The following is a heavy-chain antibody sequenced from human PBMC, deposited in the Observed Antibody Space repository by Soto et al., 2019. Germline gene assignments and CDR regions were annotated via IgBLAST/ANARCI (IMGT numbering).Heavy chain of an antibody. D-gene: IGHD1-26*01. V-gene: IGHV1-2*04. CDR3: AREGGSYYRAFDI. CDR1: GYTFTGYY. J-gene: IGHJ3*02. CDR2: INPNSGGT. Sequence: ASVKVSCKASGYTFTGYYMHWVRQAPGQGLEWMGWINPNSGGTNYAQKFQGWVAMTRDTSISTAYMELSRLRSDDTAVYYCAREGGSYYRAFDIWGQGTMVTVSS.